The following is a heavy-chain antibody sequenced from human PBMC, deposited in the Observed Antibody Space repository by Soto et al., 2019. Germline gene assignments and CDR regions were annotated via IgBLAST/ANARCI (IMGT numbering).Heavy chain of an antibody. Sequence: QVQLVQSGAEVKKPGASVKVSCKASGYTFTSYDINWVRQATGQGLEWMGWMNPNSGNTGYAQKFQGRVTTTRNTSISTAYMELSSLRSEDTAVYYCARVLGYCSGGSCYSDFSYYYYMDVWGKGTTVTVSS. J-gene: IGHJ6*03. CDR3: ARVLGYCSGGSCYSDFSYYYYMDV. D-gene: IGHD2-15*01. CDR1: GYTFTSYD. V-gene: IGHV1-8*01. CDR2: MNPNSGNT.